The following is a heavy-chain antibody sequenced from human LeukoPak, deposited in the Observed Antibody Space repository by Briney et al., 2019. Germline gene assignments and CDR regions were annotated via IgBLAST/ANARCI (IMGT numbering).Heavy chain of an antibody. V-gene: IGHV4-4*07. Sequence: SETLSLTCTVSGGSISSYYWSWIRLPAGKGLEWIGRIYSTGSTDYSPSLRSRVTMSVDTSKNQFSLRMSPVTAADTAVYYCASYDSSGAYFQHWGQGTLVTVSS. CDR3: ASYDSSGAYFQH. J-gene: IGHJ1*01. CDR1: GGSISSYY. D-gene: IGHD3-22*01. CDR2: IYSTGST.